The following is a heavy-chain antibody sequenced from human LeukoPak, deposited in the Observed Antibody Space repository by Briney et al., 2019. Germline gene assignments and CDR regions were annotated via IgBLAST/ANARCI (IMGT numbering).Heavy chain of an antibody. CDR3: AGVKLELPLVDYYYYMDV. Sequence: GASVKVSCKASGYTFTSYGISWVRQAPGPGLEWMGWISAYNGNTNYAQKLQGRVTMTTDTSTSTAYMELRSLRSDDTAVYYCAGVKLELPLVDYYYYMDVWGKGTTVTVSS. CDR2: ISAYNGNT. D-gene: IGHD1-7*01. V-gene: IGHV1-18*01. CDR1: GYTFTSYG. J-gene: IGHJ6*03.